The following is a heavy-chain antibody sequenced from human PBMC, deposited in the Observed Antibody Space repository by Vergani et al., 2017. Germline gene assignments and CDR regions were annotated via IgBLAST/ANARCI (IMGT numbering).Heavy chain of an antibody. V-gene: IGHV4-39*01. CDR1: GGSITSSSYY. CDR3: ATERYSSGWYGGLVDY. J-gene: IGHJ4*02. Sequence: QLHLQESGPGLVKPSETLSLTCTVSGGSITSSSYYWGWIRQPPGKGLEWIGNIYHSGGAYYNPSLKGRVTISVDTSKNQFSLEVTSVTAADTAVYYCATERYSSGWYGGLVDYWGQGTLVTVSS. CDR2: IYHSGGA. D-gene: IGHD6-19*01.